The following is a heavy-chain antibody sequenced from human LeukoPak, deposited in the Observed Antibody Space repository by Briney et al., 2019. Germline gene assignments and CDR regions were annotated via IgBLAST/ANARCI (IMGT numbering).Heavy chain of an antibody. CDR2: ISYDGSNK. J-gene: IGHJ6*02. Sequence: PGGSLRLSCAASGFTFSSYAMPWVRQAPGKGLEWVAVISYDGSNKYYADSVKGRFTISRDNSKNTLYLQMNSLRAEDTAVYYCARERSGSSFGYGMDVWGQGTTVTVSS. CDR3: ARERSGSSFGYGMDV. D-gene: IGHD1-26*01. V-gene: IGHV3-30-3*01. CDR1: GFTFSSYA.